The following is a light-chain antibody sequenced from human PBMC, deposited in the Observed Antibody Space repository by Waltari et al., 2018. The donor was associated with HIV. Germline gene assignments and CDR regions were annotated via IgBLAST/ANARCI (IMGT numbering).Light chain of an antibody. V-gene: IGKV2-30*01. Sequence: DVVMTQSLLSLPVTLGQPASISCRSSLSLVYSDGNTYLSWFQQRPGQSPRRLVYKVSKRDSGVPDRFSGSGSGTGFTLKISRVEAEDVGVYDCMQGTHWPYTFGQGTKLEIK. CDR1: LSLVYSDGNTY. CDR3: MQGTHWPYT. CDR2: KVS. J-gene: IGKJ2*01.